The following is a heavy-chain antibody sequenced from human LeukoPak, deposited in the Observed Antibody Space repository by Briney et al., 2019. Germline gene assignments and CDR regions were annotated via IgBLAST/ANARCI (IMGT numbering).Heavy chain of an antibody. CDR2: IRYDGSNK. V-gene: IGHV3-30*02. Sequence: GGSLRLSCAASGFAFSSYGMHWVRQAPGKGLEWVAFIRYDGSNKYYADSMKGRFTISRDNSKNTLYLQMNSLRAEDTAVYYCAKDGPYYYGSGSIDYWGQGTLVTVSS. D-gene: IGHD3-10*01. CDR1: GFAFSSYG. J-gene: IGHJ4*02. CDR3: AKDGPYYYGSGSIDY.